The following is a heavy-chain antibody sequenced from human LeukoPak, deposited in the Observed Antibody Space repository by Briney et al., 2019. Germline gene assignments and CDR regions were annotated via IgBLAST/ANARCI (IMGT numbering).Heavy chain of an antibody. CDR1: GGSFSDYY. V-gene: IGHV4-34*01. Sequence: SEALSLTCAVYGGSFSDYYWSWIRQSPWKGLERIGEINHSGNTNYNPSLKSRVTISVDTSKNQFALKLSSVTAADTAVYYCATNRSWSGYSSWGQGTLVTVSS. CDR2: INHSGNT. D-gene: IGHD3-3*01. CDR3: ATNRSWSGYSS. J-gene: IGHJ4*02.